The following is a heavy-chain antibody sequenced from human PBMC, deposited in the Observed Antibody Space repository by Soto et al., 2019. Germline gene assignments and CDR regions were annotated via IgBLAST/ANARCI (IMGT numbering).Heavy chain of an antibody. Sequence: GGSLRLSCAASGFTFSSYGMHWVRQAPGKGLEWVAVIWYDGSNKYYADSVKGRFTISRDNSKNTLYLQMNSLRAEDTAVYYCATGRYSGYDFDYWGQGTLVTVSS. CDR2: IWYDGSNK. D-gene: IGHD5-12*01. V-gene: IGHV3-33*01. CDR1: GFTFSSYG. CDR3: ATGRYSGYDFDY. J-gene: IGHJ4*02.